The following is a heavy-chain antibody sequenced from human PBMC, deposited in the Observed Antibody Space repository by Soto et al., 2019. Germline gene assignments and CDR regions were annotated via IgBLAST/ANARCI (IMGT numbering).Heavy chain of an antibody. J-gene: IGHJ5*02. V-gene: IGHV1-58*01. CDR1: GFTFTSSA. D-gene: IGHD3-3*01. Sequence: SVKVSCKASGFTFTSSAVQWVRQARGQRLEWIGWIVVGSGNTNYAQKFQERVTITRDMSTSTAYMELSSLRSEDTAVYYCAADSHYDFWSGYYINWFDPWGQGTLVTV. CDR2: IVVGSGNT. CDR3: AADSHYDFWSGYYINWFDP.